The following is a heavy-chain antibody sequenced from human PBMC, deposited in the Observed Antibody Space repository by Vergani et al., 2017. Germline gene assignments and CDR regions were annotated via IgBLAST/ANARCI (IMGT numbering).Heavy chain of an antibody. CDR3: AKERYFDYSYGMDV. CDR2: IRYDGSNK. CDR1: GCTFSSYG. V-gene: IGHV3-30*02. J-gene: IGHJ6*02. Sequence: QVQLVESGGGVVQPGGSLRLSCAASGCTFSSYGMHWVRQAPGKGLEWVAFIRYDGSNKYYADSVKGRFTISRDNSKNTLYLQMNSLRAEDTAVYYCAKERYFDYSYGMDVWGQGTTVTVSS. D-gene: IGHD1-26*01.